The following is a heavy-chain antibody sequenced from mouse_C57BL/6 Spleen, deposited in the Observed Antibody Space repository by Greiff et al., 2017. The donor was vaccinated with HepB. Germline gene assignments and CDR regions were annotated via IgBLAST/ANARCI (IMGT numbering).Heavy chain of an antibody. Sequence: QVQLQQPGAELVKPGASVKMSCTASGYTFTSYWITWVKQRPGQGLEWIGDIYPGSGSTNYNEKFKSKATLTVDTSSSTAYMQLSSLTSEDSAFYYCARGTTVVARDWYVDVWGTGTTVSVSS. CDR1: GYTFTSYW. J-gene: IGHJ1*03. CDR2: IYPGSGST. CDR3: ARGTTVVARDWYVDV. D-gene: IGHD1-1*01. V-gene: IGHV1-55*01.